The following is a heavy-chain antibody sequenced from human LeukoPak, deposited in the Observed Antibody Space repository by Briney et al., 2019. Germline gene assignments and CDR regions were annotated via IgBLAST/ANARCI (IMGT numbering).Heavy chain of an antibody. D-gene: IGHD6-13*01. CDR2: ISSSSSYI. CDR1: GFTFSSYS. CDR3: ARGVAAADPWPHSQH. Sequence: PGGSLRLSCAASGFTFSSYSMNWVRQAPGKGLEWVSSISSSSSYIYYADSVKGRFTISRDNAKNSLYLQMNSLRAEDTAVYYCARGVAAADPWPHSQHWGQGTLVTVSS. J-gene: IGHJ1*01. V-gene: IGHV3-21*01.